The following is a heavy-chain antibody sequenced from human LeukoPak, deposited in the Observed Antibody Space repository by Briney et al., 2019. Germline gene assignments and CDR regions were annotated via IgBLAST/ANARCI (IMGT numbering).Heavy chain of an antibody. Sequence: GTLRLSCAASGFTFSSYGMSWVRQAPGKGLEWVSAISGSGGSTYYADSVKGRFTISRDNSKNTLYLQMNSLRAEDTAVYYCAKDRYYGDYFDYWGQGTLVTVSS. J-gene: IGHJ4*02. CDR1: GFTFSSYG. V-gene: IGHV3-23*01. CDR3: AKDRYYGDYFDY. CDR2: ISGSGGST. D-gene: IGHD4-17*01.